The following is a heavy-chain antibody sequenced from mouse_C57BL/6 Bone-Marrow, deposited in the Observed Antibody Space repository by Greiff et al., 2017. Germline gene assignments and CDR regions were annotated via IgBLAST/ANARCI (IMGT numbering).Heavy chain of an antibody. J-gene: IGHJ2*01. V-gene: IGHV1-85*01. Sequence: VQLQQSGPELVKPGASVKLSCKASGYTFTSSDINWVKQRPGQGLEWIGWIYPRDGSTTYNEKFKGKATLTVDTSSSTAYMELHSLTSEDSAVYFCARLITSEGDWGQGATLTVS. CDR3: ARLITSEGD. CDR2: IYPRDGST. D-gene: IGHD2-4*01. CDR1: GYTFTSSD.